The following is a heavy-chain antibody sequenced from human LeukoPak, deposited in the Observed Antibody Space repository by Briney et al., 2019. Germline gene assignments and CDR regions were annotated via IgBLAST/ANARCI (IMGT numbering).Heavy chain of an antibody. J-gene: IGHJ4*02. Sequence: GGSLRLSCAASGFTFSSYAMSWVRQAPGKGLEWVSAISGSGGSTYYADSVKGRFTISRDNSKNTLYLQMNSLRAEDTAVYYCAKEIRSPGIAAAGAGYWGQGTLVTVSS. CDR1: GFTFSSYA. D-gene: IGHD6-13*01. CDR2: ISGSGGST. V-gene: IGHV3-23*01. CDR3: AKEIRSPGIAAAGAGY.